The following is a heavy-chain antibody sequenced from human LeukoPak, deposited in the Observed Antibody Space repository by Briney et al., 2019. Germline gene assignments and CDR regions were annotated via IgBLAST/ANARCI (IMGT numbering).Heavy chain of an antibody. D-gene: IGHD5-24*01. CDR3: ARVSWDGYNWGFDY. J-gene: IGHJ4*02. Sequence: PSETLSLTCAVSGGSISSSNWWSWVRQPPGKGLEWIGKIYHSGSTNYNPSLKSRVTISVDKSKNQFSLKLSSVTAADTAVYYCARVSWDGYNWGFDYWGQGTLVTVSS. V-gene: IGHV4-4*02. CDR1: GGSISSSNW. CDR2: IYHSGST.